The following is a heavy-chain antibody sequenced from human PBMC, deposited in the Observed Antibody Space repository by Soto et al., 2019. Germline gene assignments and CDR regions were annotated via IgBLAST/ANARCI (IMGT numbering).Heavy chain of an antibody. J-gene: IGHJ6*02. D-gene: IGHD3-16*02. CDR1: GYSFASYW. Sequence: PGESLKISCQGSGYSFASYWIGWVRQMPGKDLEWIVIIYPGDSDTRYSPSFQGQVTISADKSLRTAYMQWTSLKASDTALYYCARTRSFTLGFYYDGMDVGGQGTTVPVSS. CDR3: ARTRSFTLGFYYDGMDV. V-gene: IGHV5-51*01. CDR2: IYPGDSDT.